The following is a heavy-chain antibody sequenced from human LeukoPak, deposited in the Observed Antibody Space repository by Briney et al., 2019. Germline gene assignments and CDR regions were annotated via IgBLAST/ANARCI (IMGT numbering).Heavy chain of an antibody. Sequence: GGSPRLSCAASGFTFSSYAMSWVRQAPGKGLEWVSAISGSGGSTYYADSVKGRFTISRDNSKNTLYLQMNSLRAEDTAVYYCAKDFSPYGSGTPVWGQGTTVTVSS. CDR2: ISGSGGST. CDR1: GFTFSSYA. D-gene: IGHD3-10*01. CDR3: AKDFSPYGSGTPV. V-gene: IGHV3-23*01. J-gene: IGHJ6*02.